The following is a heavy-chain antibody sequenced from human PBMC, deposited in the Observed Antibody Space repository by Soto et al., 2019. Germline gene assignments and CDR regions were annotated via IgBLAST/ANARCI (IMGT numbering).Heavy chain of an antibody. V-gene: IGHV1-18*04. Sequence: ASVKVYCKASGYTFTSYGISWVRQAPGQVLEWMGWISAYNGNTNYAQKFQGRVTMTRDTSTSTVFLELSSLSSEDTAVYYCARDRRMVVVPGAIPKYFYGMDVWGQGTTVTVSS. CDR3: ARDRRMVVVPGAIPKYFYGMDV. D-gene: IGHD2-2*01. CDR2: ISAYNGNT. J-gene: IGHJ6*02. CDR1: GYTFTSYG.